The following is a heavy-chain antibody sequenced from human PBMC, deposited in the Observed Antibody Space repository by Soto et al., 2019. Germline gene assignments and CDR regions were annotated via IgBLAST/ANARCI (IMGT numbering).Heavy chain of an antibody. V-gene: IGHV2-5*02. Sequence: QITLKESGPTLVQPTQTLTLTCTFSVFSLSTSGVGVGWIRQPPGKALEWLALIYWDGDKRYTPSLKSRLFICNDTSKNQVVLTTTPVDPGDPATDYWAQRVVCPGPITLAFDFLSQGTMVTVSS. J-gene: IGHJ3*01. CDR2: IYWDGDK. CDR3: AQRVVCPGPITLAFDF. D-gene: IGHD2-8*02. CDR1: VFSLSTSGVG.